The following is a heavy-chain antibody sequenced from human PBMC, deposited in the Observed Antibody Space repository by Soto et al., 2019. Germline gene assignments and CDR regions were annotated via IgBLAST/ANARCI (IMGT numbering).Heavy chain of an antibody. J-gene: IGHJ4*02. CDR1: GFTFSSYG. D-gene: IGHD4-17*01. CDR3: ARDEDGFDY. Sequence: QVQLVESGGGVVQPGRSLRLSCAASGFTFSSYGMHWVRQAPGKGLEWVAVIWYDGSNKYYADSVKGRFTISRDNSKNTLYLQMNRLRAEDTAVYYCARDEDGFDYWGQGTLVTVSS. CDR2: IWYDGSNK. V-gene: IGHV3-33*01.